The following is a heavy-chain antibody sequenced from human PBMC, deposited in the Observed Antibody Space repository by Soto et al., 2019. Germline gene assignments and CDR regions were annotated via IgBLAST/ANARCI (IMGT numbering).Heavy chain of an antibody. CDR1: GFRFNSFA. CDR2: ISYDGTNK. J-gene: IGHJ4*02. D-gene: IGHD5-18*01. V-gene: IGHV3-30-3*01. Sequence: QVQLVESGGGVVQPGRSVRLSCAASGFRFNSFAMHWVRQSPGKGLEWVAVISYDGTNKYYADSVKGRFTISRDNSKNTLYVQMNSLRAEDTAVYYCARDGYSCGPYYFDYWGQGTLVTVSS. CDR3: ARDGYSCGPYYFDY.